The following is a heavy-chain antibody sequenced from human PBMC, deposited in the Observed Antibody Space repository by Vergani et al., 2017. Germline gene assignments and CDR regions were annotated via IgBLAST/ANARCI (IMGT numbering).Heavy chain of an antibody. Sequence: QVQLVESGGGVVQRGGCLRLSCATSGFTLSNYDMQWTRQGPGKGLEFVAFIQFDGSNQYYADSVKGRFTLSRDFSKNTLYLQMNSLRTDDTATYYCAKHFRGWGIDYWGQGTQVIVSS. J-gene: IGHJ4*02. CDR1: GFTLSNYD. CDR2: IQFDGSNQ. CDR3: AKHFRGWGIDY. V-gene: IGHV3-30*02. D-gene: IGHD3-16*01.